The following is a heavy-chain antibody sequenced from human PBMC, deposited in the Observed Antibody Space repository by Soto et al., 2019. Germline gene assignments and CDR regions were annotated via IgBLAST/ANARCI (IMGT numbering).Heavy chain of an antibody. CDR3: ERPAEHTFDH. CDR1: GFTFSNYG. Sequence: EVSLVESGGGLVQPGGSLRLSCAASGFTFSNYGMNWARLAPGKGLEWISHISGSSNTVYQADSVKGRFTISRDNARTSLYLQLNSLRDEDTAVYYCERPAEHTFDHWCQGTLVTVSS. D-gene: IGHD1-26*01. V-gene: IGHV3-48*02. CDR2: ISGSSNTV. J-gene: IGHJ4*02.